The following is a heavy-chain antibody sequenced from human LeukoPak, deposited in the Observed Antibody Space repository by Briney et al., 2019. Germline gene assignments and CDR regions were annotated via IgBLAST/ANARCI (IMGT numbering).Heavy chain of an antibody. Sequence: PSETLSLTCTVSGDSISSSNYYWVWLRQPPGKVLEWIGSVYSSGSTYYTPSLKSRVTISVDTSKNHFSLKLNSVTAADTAVYYCARLVPDYGGNFDYWGQGTLVTVSS. V-gene: IGHV4-39*02. D-gene: IGHD4-23*01. CDR3: ARLVPDYGGNFDY. CDR1: GDSISSSNYY. CDR2: VYSSGST. J-gene: IGHJ4*02.